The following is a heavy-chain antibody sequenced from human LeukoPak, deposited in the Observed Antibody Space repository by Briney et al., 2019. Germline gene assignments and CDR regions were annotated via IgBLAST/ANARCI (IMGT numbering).Heavy chain of an antibody. CDR2: INRDGSDK. D-gene: IGHD1-1*01. V-gene: IGHV3-7*01. CDR1: GFTFSIYW. Sequence: GGSLRLSCAASGFTFSIYWMTWVRQAPGKGLEWVANINRDGSDKYYVDSVKGRFTISRDNTKNSLYLQMNSLRAEDTAVYYCVRDFSLTRLERPFDYWGQGTLITVSS. CDR3: VRDFSLTRLERPFDY. J-gene: IGHJ4*02.